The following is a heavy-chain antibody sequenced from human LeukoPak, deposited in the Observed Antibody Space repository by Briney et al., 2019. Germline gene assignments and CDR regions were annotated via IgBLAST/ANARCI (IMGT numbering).Heavy chain of an antibody. J-gene: IGHJ3*02. CDR1: GGSISSYY. D-gene: IGHD1-26*01. V-gene: IGHV4-59*01. CDR2: IYYSGST. Sequence: SETLSLTCTVSGGSISSYYWSWIRQPPGKGLEWIGYIYYSGSTNYNPSLKSRVTISVDTSKNQFSLKLSSMTAADTAVYYCAGDQGGSAHRHAFDIWGQGTLVTVSS. CDR3: AGDQGGSAHRHAFDI.